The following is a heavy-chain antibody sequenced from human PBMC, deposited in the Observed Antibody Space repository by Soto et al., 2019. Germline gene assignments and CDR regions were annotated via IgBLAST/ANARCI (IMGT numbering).Heavy chain of an antibody. CDR1: GYTFTSYD. CDR2: MNPNSGNT. Sequence: ASVKVSCKASGYTFTSYDINWVRQATGQGLEWMGRMNPNSGNTGYAQKFQGRVTMTRNTSISTAYMELSSLRSEDTAVYYCARGAPNYYGSGSYRRYYGMDVWGQGTTVTVSS. CDR3: ARGAPNYYGSGSYRRYYGMDV. J-gene: IGHJ6*02. V-gene: IGHV1-8*01. D-gene: IGHD3-10*01.